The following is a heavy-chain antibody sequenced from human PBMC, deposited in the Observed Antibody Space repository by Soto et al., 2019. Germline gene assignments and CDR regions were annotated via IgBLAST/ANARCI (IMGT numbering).Heavy chain of an antibody. J-gene: IGHJ6*02. CDR2: IIPIFGTA. CDR1: GGTFSSYA. Sequence: SVKVSCKASGGTFSSYAISWVRQAPGQGLEWMGGIIPIFGTANYAQKFQGRVTITADESTSTAYMELSSLRSEDTAVYYCARTMTTHIAAAGMKPNYYGMDVWGQGTTVTVSS. CDR3: ARTMTTHIAAAGMKPNYYGMDV. D-gene: IGHD6-13*01. V-gene: IGHV1-69*13.